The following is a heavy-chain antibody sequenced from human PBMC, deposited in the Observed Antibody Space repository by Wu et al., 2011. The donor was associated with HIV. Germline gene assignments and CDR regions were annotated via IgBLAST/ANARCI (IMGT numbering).Heavy chain of an antibody. V-gene: IGHV1-69*05. J-gene: IGHJ4*02. CDR3: ARLSYYGDSGYYYFDD. CDR1: GGTFKTYA. D-gene: IGHD3-22*01. CDR2: IIPLLGTP. Sequence: QVQLVQSGAEVKKPGSSVKVSCQASGGTFKTYAISWVRQAPGQGLEWMGGIIPLLGTPNYAQKFQDRVTITTDESTNTAYMELSSLRWEDTAMYYCARLSYYGDSGYYYFDDWGQGTLVTVSS.